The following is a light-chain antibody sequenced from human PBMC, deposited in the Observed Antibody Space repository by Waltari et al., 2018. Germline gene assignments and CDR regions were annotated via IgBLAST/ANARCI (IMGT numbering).Light chain of an antibody. CDR2: HVT. J-gene: IGLJ2*01. Sequence: QSALTQPRSVSGSPGQSVTISCTGTTSDVGDYNFVSWYQQHPGKAPKLLIYHVTKRASGVPDRFSGSKSGITASLTISGLQAEDEADYYCCSYAGRYNLVFGGGTMLTVL. CDR1: TSDVGDYNF. CDR3: CSYAGRYNLV. V-gene: IGLV2-11*01.